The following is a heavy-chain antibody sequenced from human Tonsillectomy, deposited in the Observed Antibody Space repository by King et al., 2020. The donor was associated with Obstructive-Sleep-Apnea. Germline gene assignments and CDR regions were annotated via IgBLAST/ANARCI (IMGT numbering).Heavy chain of an antibody. D-gene: IGHD6-19*01. CDR3: AKSLEQWLVYGFDY. CDR2: ISYDGSNK. V-gene: IGHV3-30*18. J-gene: IGHJ4*02. Sequence: VQLVESGGGVVQPGRSLRLSCAASGFTFSSYGMHWVRQAPGKGLEWVAVISYDGSNKYYADSVKGRFTISRDNSKNTLYLQMNSLRAEDTAVYYCAKSLEQWLVYGFDYWGQGTLVTVSS. CDR1: GFTFSSYG.